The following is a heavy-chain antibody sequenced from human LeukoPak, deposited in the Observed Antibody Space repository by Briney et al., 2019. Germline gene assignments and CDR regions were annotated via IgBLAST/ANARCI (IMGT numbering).Heavy chain of an antibody. D-gene: IGHD6-13*01. Sequence: GASVKVSCKASGYTFTSYGISWVRQAPGQGLEWMGWISAYNGNTNYAQKLQGRVTMTTDTSTSTAYMELRSLRSDDTAVYYCARDYSSSWYPNWFDPWGQGTLVTVSS. CDR1: GYTFTSYG. CDR3: ARDYSSSWYPNWFDP. J-gene: IGHJ5*02. V-gene: IGHV1-18*01. CDR2: ISAYNGNT.